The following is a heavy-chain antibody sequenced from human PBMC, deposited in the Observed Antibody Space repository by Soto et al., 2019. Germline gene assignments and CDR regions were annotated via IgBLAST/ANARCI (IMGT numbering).Heavy chain of an antibody. CDR1: GGSISSGGYY. D-gene: IGHD4-17*01. Sequence: QVQLQESGPGLVKPSQTLSLTCTVSGGSISSGGYYWSWIRQHPGKGLEWIGYIYYSGSTYYNPSLKSRVTISVDTSKNQFSLKLSSVTAADTAVYYCASMTPYYGDYASGGGWFDPWGQGTLVTVSS. CDR3: ASMTPYYGDYASGGGWFDP. CDR2: IYYSGST. J-gene: IGHJ5*02. V-gene: IGHV4-31*03.